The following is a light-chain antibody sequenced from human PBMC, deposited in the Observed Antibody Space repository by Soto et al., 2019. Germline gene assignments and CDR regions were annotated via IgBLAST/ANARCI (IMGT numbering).Light chain of an antibody. CDR1: QSVSSN. J-gene: IGKJ1*01. Sequence: LVMTQSPDTLSVSPGERATLSCRASQSVSSNLAWYQQKPGQAPRLLIYGASTRATGIPARFSGSGSGTEFTLTISNLQSEDFAVYYCQQYYNWPPWTFGQGTKVDIK. CDR3: QQYYNWPPWT. CDR2: GAS. V-gene: IGKV3-15*01.